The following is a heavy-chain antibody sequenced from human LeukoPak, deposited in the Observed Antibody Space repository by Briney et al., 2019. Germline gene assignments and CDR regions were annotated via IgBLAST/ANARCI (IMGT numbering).Heavy chain of an antibody. CDR3: VRSGSPPTYFDY. D-gene: IGHD3-10*01. J-gene: IGHJ4*02. CDR2: IYPGDSDT. CDR1: GYTFTTYW. Sequence: HGESLKISCEGSGYTFTTYWIGWVRQMPGKGLEWMGNIYPGDSDTTYSPSFQGQVTISADKSINTAYLQWSSLKASDTAMYYCVRSGSPPTYFDYWGQGTLVTVSS. V-gene: IGHV5-51*01.